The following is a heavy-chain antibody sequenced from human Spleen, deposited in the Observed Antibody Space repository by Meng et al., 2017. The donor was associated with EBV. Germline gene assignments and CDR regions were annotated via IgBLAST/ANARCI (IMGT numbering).Heavy chain of an antibody. CDR1: GASISSANW. CDR3: ARHWELRSPFTF. D-gene: IGHD1-7*01. J-gene: IGHJ4*02. Sequence: QGQLQEPGPGLLKPSETLSLTCAVSGASISSANWWSWVRQPPGKGLEWIGKIYHRGTTDYNPSFNSRVTMSVDKSQNQFSLKLSSVTAADTAVYYCARHWELRSPFTFWGQGILVTVSS. CDR2: IYHRGTT. V-gene: IGHV4-4*02.